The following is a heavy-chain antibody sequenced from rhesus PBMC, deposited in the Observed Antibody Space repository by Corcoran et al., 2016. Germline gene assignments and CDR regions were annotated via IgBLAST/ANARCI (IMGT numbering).Heavy chain of an antibody. CDR1: GFSISIVSG. CDR2: IDGTKGNT. V-gene: IGHV4-127*01. Sequence: QVQLQESGPGLVKPSATLSLTCAVSGFSISIVSGWTWLRQSPGKGLEWMGYIDGTKGNTYYNPSLKSRVTISRDTSKNQFSLKLNSMTAADTAVYYCARGNPPDYWGQGVLVTVSS. J-gene: IGHJ4*01. CDR3: ARGNPPDY.